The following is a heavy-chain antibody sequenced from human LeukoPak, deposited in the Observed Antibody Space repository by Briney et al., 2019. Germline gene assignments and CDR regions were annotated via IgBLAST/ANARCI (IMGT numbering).Heavy chain of an antibody. CDR1: GGSISSGDYY. Sequence: SETLSLTCTVSGGSISSGDYYWSWIRQPPGKGLEWIGYIYYSGSTYYNPSLKSRVTISVDTSKNQFSLKLSSVTAADTAMYYCARDPGTGFDYWGQGTLVTVSS. CDR2: IYYSGST. CDR3: ARDPGTGFDY. J-gene: IGHJ4*02. D-gene: IGHD3/OR15-3a*01. V-gene: IGHV4-30-4*01.